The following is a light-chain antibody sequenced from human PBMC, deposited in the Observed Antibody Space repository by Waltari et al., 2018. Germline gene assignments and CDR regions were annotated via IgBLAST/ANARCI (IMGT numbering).Light chain of an antibody. V-gene: IGKV1-9*01. CDR1: QGISSY. CDR2: AAS. Sequence: DIQLTQSPSFLSASVRDIGTITCRASQGISSYLAWYQQKPGKAPKLLIYAASTVQSGVPSRFSGSGSETEFTLTISSLQPEDFATYHCQQLDSYPITFGPGSKVDIK. CDR3: QQLDSYPIT. J-gene: IGKJ3*01.